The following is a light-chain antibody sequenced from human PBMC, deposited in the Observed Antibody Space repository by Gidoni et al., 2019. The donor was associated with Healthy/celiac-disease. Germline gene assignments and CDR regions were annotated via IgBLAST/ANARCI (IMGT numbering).Light chain of an antibody. CDR1: QLVSSN. V-gene: IGKV3-15*01. CDR2: GAS. Sequence: EIVMTQSPAPLSVSPGERATPSCRASQLVSSNLAWYQQKPGQAPKLLIYGASTRATGIPARFSGSGSGTEFTLTISSLQSEDFAVYYCQQYNNWPPLTFGQGTKVEIK. CDR3: QQYNNWPPLT. J-gene: IGKJ1*01.